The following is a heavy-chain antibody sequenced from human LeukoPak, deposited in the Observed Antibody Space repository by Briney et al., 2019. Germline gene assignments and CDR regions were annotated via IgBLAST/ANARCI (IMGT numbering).Heavy chain of an antibody. CDR1: GFTFSSYV. CDR3: AKSIVGATGIDY. V-gene: IGHV3-30*18. CDR2: ISYDGSNK. D-gene: IGHD1-26*01. J-gene: IGHJ4*02. Sequence: AGGSLRLSCAASGFTFSSYVMHWVRQAPGKGLEWVAVISYDGSNKYYADSVKGRFTISRDNSKNTLYLQMNSLRAEDTAVYYCAKSIVGATGIDYWGQGTLVTVSS.